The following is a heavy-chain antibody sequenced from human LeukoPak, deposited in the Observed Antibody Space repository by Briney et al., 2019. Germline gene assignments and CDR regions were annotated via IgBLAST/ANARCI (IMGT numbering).Heavy chain of an antibody. CDR1: GFTFSSYA. CDR3: AKNYYGSGSYLYYFDY. V-gene: IGHV3-23*01. J-gene: IGHJ4*02. D-gene: IGHD3-10*01. Sequence: GGSLRLSCAASGFTFSSYAMSWVRQAPGKGLGWVSAISGSGGSTYYADSVKGRFTISRDNSKNTLYLQMNSLRAEDTAVYYCAKNYYGSGSYLYYFDYWGQGTLVTVSS. CDR2: ISGSGGST.